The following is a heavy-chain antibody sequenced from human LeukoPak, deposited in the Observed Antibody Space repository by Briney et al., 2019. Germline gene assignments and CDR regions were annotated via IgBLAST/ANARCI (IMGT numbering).Heavy chain of an antibody. Sequence: GASVKVSCKASGYAFTSYGISWVRQAPGQGLEWMGWSSAYNGNTNFVQKLQGRVTMTTDTSTSTAYMELRSLRSDDTAVYYCARGQAARDPSFFDYWGQGTLVTVSS. D-gene: IGHD6-6*01. J-gene: IGHJ4*02. CDR1: GYAFTSYG. CDR3: ARGQAARDPSFFDY. V-gene: IGHV1-18*01. CDR2: SSAYNGNT.